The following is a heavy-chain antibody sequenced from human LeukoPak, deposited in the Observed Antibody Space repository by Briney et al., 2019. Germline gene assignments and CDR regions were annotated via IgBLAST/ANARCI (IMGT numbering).Heavy chain of an antibody. V-gene: IGHV3-53*04. CDR2: IYSGGST. Sequence: GGSLRLSCAASGFTVSSNYMSWVRQAPGKGREWVSVIYSGGSTYYADSVKGRFTISRHNSKNTLYLQMNSLRAEDTAVYYCARVSYDILTGYLYGMDVWGQGTTVTVSS. CDR3: ARVSYDILTGYLYGMDV. D-gene: IGHD3-9*01. CDR1: GFTVSSNY. J-gene: IGHJ6*02.